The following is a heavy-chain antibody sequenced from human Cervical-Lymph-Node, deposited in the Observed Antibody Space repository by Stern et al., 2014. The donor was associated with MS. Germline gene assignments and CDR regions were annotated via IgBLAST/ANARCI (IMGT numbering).Heavy chain of an antibody. D-gene: IGHD2-15*01. J-gene: IGHJ3*02. CDR2: IRAYNGNT. V-gene: IGHV1-18*01. Sequence: VQLLESGAEVKKPGASVKVSFKASGYTFTSYGISWVRQAPGQGLEWMGWIRAYNGNTNDAQKLQGRGTMTTDTSTSTAYMELRSLRSDDTAVYYCARGLLGSENAFDIWGQGTMVTVSS. CDR1: GYTFTSYG. CDR3: ARGLLGSENAFDI.